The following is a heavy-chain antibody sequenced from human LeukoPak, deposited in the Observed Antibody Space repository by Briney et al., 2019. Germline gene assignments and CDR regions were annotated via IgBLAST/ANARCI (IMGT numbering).Heavy chain of an antibody. CDR3: ARIDVVVTAYNWFDP. J-gene: IGHJ5*02. CDR1: GGSISYYY. V-gene: IGHV4-59*12. Sequence: SETLSLTCTVSGGSISYYYWSWIRQPPGKGLEWIGYIYYSGSTNYNPSLKSRVTISVDTSKNQFSLKLSSVTAADTAVYYCARIDVVVTAYNWFDPWGQGTLVTVSS. D-gene: IGHD2-21*02. CDR2: IYYSGST.